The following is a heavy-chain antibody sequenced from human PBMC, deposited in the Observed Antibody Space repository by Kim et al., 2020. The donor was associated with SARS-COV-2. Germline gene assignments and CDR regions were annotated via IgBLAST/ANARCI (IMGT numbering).Heavy chain of an antibody. Sequence: GGSLRLSCAASGFTFSSYSMNWVRQAPGKGLEWVSSISSSSSYIYYADSVKGRFTISRDNAKNSLYLQMNSLRAEDTAVYYCARDHQRPYQSTIFGVVVYGMDVWGQGTTVTVSS. CDR1: GFTFSSYS. CDR2: ISSSSSYI. V-gene: IGHV3-21*01. D-gene: IGHD3-3*01. CDR3: ARDHQRPYQSTIFGVVVYGMDV. J-gene: IGHJ6*02.